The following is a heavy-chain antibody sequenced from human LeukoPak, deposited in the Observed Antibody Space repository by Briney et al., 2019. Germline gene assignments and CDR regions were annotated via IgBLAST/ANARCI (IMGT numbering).Heavy chain of an antibody. CDR3: ARDGSARYYFDY. V-gene: IGHV4-59*01. J-gene: IGHJ4*02. CDR2: IYYSGST. CDR1: GGSISTYY. Sequence: SETLSLTCTVSGGSISTYYWNWIRQPPGKGLEWIGYIYYSGSTNYNPTLKSRVTISVDTSKNQFSLKLSSVTAADTAMYYCARDGSARYYFDYWGQGTLVTVSS.